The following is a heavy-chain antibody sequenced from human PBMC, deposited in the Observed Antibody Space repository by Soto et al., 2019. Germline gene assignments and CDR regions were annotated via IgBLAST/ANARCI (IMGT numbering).Heavy chain of an antibody. V-gene: IGHV1-69*01. D-gene: IGHD5-12*01. J-gene: IGHJ4*02. CDR1: GGTFSSLG. CDR3: ATRGTQGRWLECADY. CDR2: IIPISGRT. Sequence: QVQLVQSGAEVKRPGSSVKVSCEASGGTFSSLGFTWVRQAPGQGLEWMGGIIPISGRTTFAPKFLGRVTITADESTRTNYMELTALTSDDTAIYSCATRGTQGRWLECADYWGQGTLVTVSS.